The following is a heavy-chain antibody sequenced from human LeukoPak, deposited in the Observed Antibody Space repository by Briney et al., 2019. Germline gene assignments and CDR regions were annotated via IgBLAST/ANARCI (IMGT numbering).Heavy chain of an antibody. J-gene: IGHJ4*02. CDR3: AKARSGYDYFPYYFDY. Sequence: GSLRLSCAASGFAFGSYWMSWVRQAPGKGPEWVSAISGSGGSTYYADSVKGRFTISRDNSKNTLYLQMNSLRADDTAVYYCAKARSGYDYFPYYFDYWGQGTLVTVSS. CDR2: ISGSGGST. V-gene: IGHV3-23*01. CDR1: GFAFGSYW. D-gene: IGHD5-12*01.